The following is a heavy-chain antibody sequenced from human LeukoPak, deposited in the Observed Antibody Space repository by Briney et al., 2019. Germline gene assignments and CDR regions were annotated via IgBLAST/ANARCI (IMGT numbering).Heavy chain of an antibody. CDR1: GFTFSSYG. CDR3: AKDDAWLRFGE. V-gene: IGHV3-23*01. Sequence: PGGSLRLSCVASGFTFSSYGMHWVRQAPGKGLEWVSGISPSGDITYYADSVKGRFTISRDNSKNTVYLQVISLTAEDTAVYYCAKDDAWLRFGEWSQGTLVTVSS. CDR2: ISPSGDIT. D-gene: IGHD3-10*01. J-gene: IGHJ4*02.